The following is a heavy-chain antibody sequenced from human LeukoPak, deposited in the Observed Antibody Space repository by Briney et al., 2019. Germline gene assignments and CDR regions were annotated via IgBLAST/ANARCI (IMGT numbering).Heavy chain of an antibody. D-gene: IGHD3-10*01. Sequence: ASVKVSCKASGYTFTGYYMHWVRQAPGQGLEWMGWINPNSGGTNYAQKFQGWVTMTRDTSISTAYMELSRLRSDDTAVYYCARVGKAYYGSGSYDGLDFDYWGQGTLVTVSS. CDR3: ARVGKAYYGSGSYDGLDFDY. J-gene: IGHJ4*02. V-gene: IGHV1-2*04. CDR1: GYTFTGYY. CDR2: INPNSGGT.